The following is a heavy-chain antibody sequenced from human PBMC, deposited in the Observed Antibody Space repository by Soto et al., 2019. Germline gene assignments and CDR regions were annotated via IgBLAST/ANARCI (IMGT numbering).Heavy chain of an antibody. CDR3: AKCKGVTWNYVFDY. D-gene: IGHD1-7*01. J-gene: IGHJ4*02. CDR1: GLTFSNFA. V-gene: IGHV3-23*01. CDR2: IGGSSGTT. Sequence: GGSLRLSCEVSGLTFSNFALSWVRQAPGVGLEWAAAIGGSSGTTFYADSVKGRFSISKDFAKNMLYLQMNSVGVEDTAVYYCAKCKGVTWNYVFDYGGQGVPVTVFS.